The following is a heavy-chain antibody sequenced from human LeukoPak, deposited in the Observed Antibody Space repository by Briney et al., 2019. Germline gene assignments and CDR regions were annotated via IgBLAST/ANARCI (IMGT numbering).Heavy chain of an antibody. J-gene: IGHJ4*02. Sequence: SETLSLTCAVYGGSFSGYYWSWIRQPPGKGLEWIGEINHSGSTNYNPSLKSRVTISVDTSKNQFSLKLSSVTAADTAVYYCASRPVEINQQPVGPIFDYWGQGTLVTVSS. CDR3: ASRPVEINQQPVGPIFDY. V-gene: IGHV4-34*01. CDR2: INHSGST. CDR1: GGSFSGYY. D-gene: IGHD6-13*01.